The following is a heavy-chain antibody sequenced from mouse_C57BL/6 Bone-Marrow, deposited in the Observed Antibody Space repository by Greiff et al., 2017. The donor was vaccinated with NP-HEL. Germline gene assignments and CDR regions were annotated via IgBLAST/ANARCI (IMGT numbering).Heavy chain of an antibody. CDR1: GYTFTSYW. Sequence: LQESGAELVKPGASVKLSCKASGYTFTSYWMHWVKQRPGQGLEWIGMIHPNSGSTNYNEKFKSKATLTVDKSSSTAYMQLSSLTSEDSAVYYCARELRLTFAYWGQGTLVTVSA. J-gene: IGHJ3*01. D-gene: IGHD3-2*02. CDR2: IHPNSGST. V-gene: IGHV1-64*01. CDR3: ARELRLTFAY.